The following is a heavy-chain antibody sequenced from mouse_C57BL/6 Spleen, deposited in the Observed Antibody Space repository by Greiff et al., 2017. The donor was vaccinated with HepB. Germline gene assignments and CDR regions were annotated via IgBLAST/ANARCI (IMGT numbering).Heavy chain of an antibody. J-gene: IGHJ4*01. CDR1: GFSLTSYG. V-gene: IGHV2-2*01. Sequence: VKVVESGPGLVQPSQTLSITCTVSGFSLTSYGVHWVRQSPGKGLEWLGVIWSGGSTDYNAAFLSRLGISKDTYKSQVFVKMYSLQADDTAIYYCADHYYCGSYYDMDHWGQGTSVTATS. CDR2: IWSGGST. CDR3: ADHYYCGSYYDMDH. D-gene: IGHD1-1*01.